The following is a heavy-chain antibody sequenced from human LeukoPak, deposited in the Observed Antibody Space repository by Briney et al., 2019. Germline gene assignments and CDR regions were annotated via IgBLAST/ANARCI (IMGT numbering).Heavy chain of an antibody. Sequence: SETLSLTCAVYGGSFSGYYWSWIRQPPGKGLEWIGEINHSGSTNYNPSLKSRVTIPVDTSKNQFSLKLSSVTAADTAVYYCAGRSGSYYRDFDYWGQGTLVTVSS. CDR2: INHSGST. V-gene: IGHV4-34*01. J-gene: IGHJ4*02. D-gene: IGHD1-26*01. CDR3: AGRSGSYYRDFDY. CDR1: GGSFSGYY.